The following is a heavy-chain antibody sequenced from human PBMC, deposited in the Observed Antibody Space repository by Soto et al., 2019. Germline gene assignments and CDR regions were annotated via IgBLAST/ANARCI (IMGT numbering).Heavy chain of an antibody. CDR2: IYYSGST. Sequence: SETLSLTCAVSGCSISSGVYYWSWIRQPPGKGLEWIGYIYYSGSTNYNPSLKSRVTISVDTSKNQFSLKLSSVTAADTAVYYCARRYGGNFDYWGQGTLVTVSS. D-gene: IGHD3-16*01. J-gene: IGHJ4*02. CDR3: ARRYGGNFDY. CDR1: GCSISSGVYY. V-gene: IGHV4-61*08.